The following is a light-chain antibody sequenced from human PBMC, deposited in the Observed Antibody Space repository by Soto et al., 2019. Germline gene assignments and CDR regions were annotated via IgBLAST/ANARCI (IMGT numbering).Light chain of an antibody. J-gene: IGLJ1*01. V-gene: IGLV2-8*01. CDR2: DVT. CDR3: SSYAGSSTFYV. CDR1: SSDVGGYKY. Sequence: QSALTQPPSASGSPGQSVTISCTGTSSDVGGYKYVSWYQQHPGKAPKLIIYDVTKRPSGVPDRFSGSKSGNTASLTVSGLQVDDEADYYCSSYAGSSTFYVFGAGTKVTVL.